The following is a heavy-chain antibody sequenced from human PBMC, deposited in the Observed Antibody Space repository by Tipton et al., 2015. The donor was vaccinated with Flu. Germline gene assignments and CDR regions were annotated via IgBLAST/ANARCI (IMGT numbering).Heavy chain of an antibody. CDR2: IYSIGST. CDR3: AKGILRWAFDF. CDR1: GFTVSTNY. Sequence: SLRLSCAASGFTVSTNYMSWVRQAPGKGLEWVSVIYSIGSTYYADSVKGRFTISRDNSKNTLYLQMNSLRVEDTAVYYCAKGILRWAFDFWCQGTMVTVSS. V-gene: IGHV3-53*01. J-gene: IGHJ3*01. D-gene: IGHD3-3*01.